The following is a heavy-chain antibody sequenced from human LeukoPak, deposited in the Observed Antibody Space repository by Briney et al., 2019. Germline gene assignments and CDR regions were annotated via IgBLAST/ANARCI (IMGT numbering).Heavy chain of an antibody. CDR3: AKLYGYSYGYIDF. Sequence: GGSLRLSCAASGFTFDDFALHWVRQAPGKGLEWVSGISWNSGDIGYADSVKGRFTISRDNAKNSLYLQMNSLRAEDTALYYCAKLYGYSYGYIDFWGQGTLVTVSS. CDR2: ISWNSGDI. CDR1: GFTFDDFA. V-gene: IGHV3-9*01. J-gene: IGHJ4*02. D-gene: IGHD5-18*01.